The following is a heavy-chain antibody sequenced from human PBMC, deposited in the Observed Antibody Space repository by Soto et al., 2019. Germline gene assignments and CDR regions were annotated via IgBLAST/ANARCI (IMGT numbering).Heavy chain of an antibody. CDR3: ARDLAVSGDYIFDY. J-gene: IGHJ4*02. D-gene: IGHD4-17*01. Sequence: ASVKVSCKASGYTFTGYYLHWLRQAPGQGLEWVGWISPSNGGTKYAQKFQCWVTLTRDTSINTAYMDLSRLRSDDTAVYYCARDLAVSGDYIFDYWGQGTVVTVSS. V-gene: IGHV1-2*04. CDR1: GYTFTGYY. CDR2: ISPSNGGT.